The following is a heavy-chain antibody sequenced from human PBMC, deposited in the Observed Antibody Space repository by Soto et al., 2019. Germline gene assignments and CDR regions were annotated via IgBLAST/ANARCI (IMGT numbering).Heavy chain of an antibody. CDR2: FYWNDDK. CDR3: LHLYGLLNDFWSGYSDDYYVMDV. J-gene: IGHJ6*02. D-gene: IGHD3-3*01. Sequence: GSGPTLVNPTQTLTFTCSFSGFSLSSRGVGVGWIRQPPGKAQEWLGVFYWNDDKRHSPSLKSRLTITKDTSKNQVVLRMTNMDPVDTGTYYCLHLYGLLNDFWSGYSDDYYVMDVWGQGTTVTVSS. V-gene: IGHV2-5*04. CDR1: GFSLSSRGVG.